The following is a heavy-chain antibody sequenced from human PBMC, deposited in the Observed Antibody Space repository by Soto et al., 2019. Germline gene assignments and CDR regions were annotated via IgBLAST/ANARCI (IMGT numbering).Heavy chain of an antibody. CDR2: ISWDGGST. J-gene: IGHJ4*02. Sequence: LRLPSGVSELTFDDYNLHWVRQAPGKGLEWVSLISWDGGSTHHADSVKGRFTISTDNNKKSQYLQMNSLRTEDSALYYCAKEGGDSWYFDFWGQGT. D-gene: IGHD4-4*01. V-gene: IGHV3-43*01. CDR3: AKEGGDSWYFDF. CDR1: ELTFDDYN.